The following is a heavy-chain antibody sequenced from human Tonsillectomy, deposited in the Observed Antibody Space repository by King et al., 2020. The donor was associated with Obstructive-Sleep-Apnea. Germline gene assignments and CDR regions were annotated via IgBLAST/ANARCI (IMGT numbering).Heavy chain of an antibody. Sequence: VQLVESGGGLVQPGGSLRLSCAASGFTFSTYSMNWVRQAPGKGLEWVSYTSRSSIIIYYADSVRGRFTISRDNAKNSLYLQMNSLRAEDTAVYYCARQDYGLDYWGQGTLVTVSS. D-gene: IGHD4-17*01. J-gene: IGHJ4*02. CDR1: GFTFSTYS. CDR3: ARQDYGLDY. CDR2: TSRSSIII. V-gene: IGHV3-48*01.